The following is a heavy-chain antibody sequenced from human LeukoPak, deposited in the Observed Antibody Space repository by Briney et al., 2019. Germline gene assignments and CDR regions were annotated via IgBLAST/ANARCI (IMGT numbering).Heavy chain of an antibody. Sequence: PGGSLRLSCAASGFTFSSYAMHWVRQAPGKGLEWVAVISYDGSNKYYADSVKGRFTISRDNSKNTLYLQMNSLRAEDTAVYYCARDFLGGADYWGQGTLVTVSS. D-gene: IGHD1-26*01. V-gene: IGHV3-30-3*01. CDR2: ISYDGSNK. J-gene: IGHJ4*02. CDR1: GFTFSSYA. CDR3: ARDFLGGADY.